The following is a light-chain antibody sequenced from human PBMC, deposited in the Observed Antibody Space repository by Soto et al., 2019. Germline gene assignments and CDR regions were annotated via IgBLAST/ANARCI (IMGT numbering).Light chain of an antibody. CDR1: QSVSSSY. Sequence: EIVLTQSPGTLSLSPGERATLSCRASQSVSSSYLAWYQQKPGQAPRLLIYGASSRATGIPDRFSGSGSGTDFTLTISRLEPEDVAVDYCQQYGSSPRDTFGGGTKVEIK. J-gene: IGKJ4*01. CDR3: QQYGSSPRDT. CDR2: GAS. V-gene: IGKV3-20*01.